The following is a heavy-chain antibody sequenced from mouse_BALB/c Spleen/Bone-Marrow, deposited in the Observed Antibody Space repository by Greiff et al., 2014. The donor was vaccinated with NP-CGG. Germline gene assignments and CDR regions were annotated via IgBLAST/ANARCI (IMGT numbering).Heavy chain of an antibody. CDR2: IHPRNGRT. CDR1: GYTFTSYW. D-gene: IGHD3-2*01. V-gene: IGHV1S81*02. Sequence: QVQLQQSGTELVKPGASVKLSCKASGYTFTSYWIHWVKQGPGQGPEWIGEIHPRNGRTNYSEKFKTKATLTVDKSSSTAHMQLSSLTSEDSAVYYCARGTARAMMDYWGQGTSVTVSS. J-gene: IGHJ4*01. CDR3: ARGTARAMMDY.